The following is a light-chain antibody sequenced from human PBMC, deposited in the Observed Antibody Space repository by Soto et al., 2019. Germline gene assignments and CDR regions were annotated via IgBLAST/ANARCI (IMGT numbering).Light chain of an antibody. CDR2: GAF. V-gene: IGKV3-15*01. CDR1: QSVSSN. J-gene: IGKJ1*01. Sequence: EIVMTQSPATLSVSPGERATLSCRASQSVSSNLAWYQQKPGQAPRLLIYGAFTRATGIQARFSGSGSGTEFTLTISSLQSEDFAVYYCQQYNTWAGTFGQGTKVEIK. CDR3: QQYNTWAGT.